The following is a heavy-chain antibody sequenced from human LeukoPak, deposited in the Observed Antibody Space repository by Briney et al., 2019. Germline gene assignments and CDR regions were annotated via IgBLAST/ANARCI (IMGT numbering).Heavy chain of an antibody. V-gene: IGHV4-30-2*01. D-gene: IGHD6-19*01. J-gene: IGHJ6*02. CDR2: IYHSGST. Sequence: PSETLSLTCAVSGGSISSGGYSWSWIRQPPGKGLEWIGYIYHSGSTYYNPSLKSRVTISVDRSKNQFSLKLSSVTATDTDVYYCARDRGTAVGGYYYYYGMDVWGQGTTVTVSS. CDR1: GGSISSGGYS. CDR3: ARDRGTAVGGYYYYYGMDV.